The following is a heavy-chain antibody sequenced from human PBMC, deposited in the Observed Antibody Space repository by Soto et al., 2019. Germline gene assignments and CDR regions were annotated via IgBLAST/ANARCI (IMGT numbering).Heavy chain of an antibody. D-gene: IGHD3-22*01. J-gene: IGHJ4*02. CDR1: GFTFRNYA. V-gene: IGHV3-23*01. CDR3: AKDYPPAPYYYDSTGHYPDN. CDR2: ISGSGGST. Sequence: GGPLRLSCATSGFTFRNYAMSWVRQAPGKGLEWVSAISGSGGSTYYADSVKGRFSISRDSSKNTLYLQMNSLRAEDTAVYYCAKDYPPAPYYYDSTGHYPDNWGQGTLVTVSS.